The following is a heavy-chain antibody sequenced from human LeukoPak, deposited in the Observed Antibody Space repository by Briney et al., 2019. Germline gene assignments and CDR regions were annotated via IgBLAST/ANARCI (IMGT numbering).Heavy chain of an antibody. CDR3: ARELNSGSYYRDDAFDI. CDR1: GFTFSTFA. J-gene: IGHJ3*02. CDR2: IFPSGGEI. D-gene: IGHD1-26*01. V-gene: IGHV3-23*01. Sequence: GGSLRLSCAASGFTFSTFAMIWVRQPPGKGLEWVSSIFPSGGEIHYADSVKGRFTISRDNSKNTLYLQMNSLRAEDTAVYYCARELNSGSYYRDDAFDIWGQGTMVTVSS.